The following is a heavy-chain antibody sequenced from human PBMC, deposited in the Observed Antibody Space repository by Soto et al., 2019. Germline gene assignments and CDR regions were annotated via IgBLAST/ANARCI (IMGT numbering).Heavy chain of an antibody. V-gene: IGHV1-2*04. CDR3: ARTNTIFGVVIIPSGAFDI. D-gene: IGHD3-3*01. Sequence: ASLKVSCKASGYTFTGYYMHWVRQAPGQGLEWMGWINPNSGGTNYAQKFQGWVTMTRDTSISTAYMELSRLRSEDTAVYYCARTNTIFGVVIIPSGAFDIWGQGTMVTVSS. CDR2: INPNSGGT. CDR1: GYTFTGYY. J-gene: IGHJ3*02.